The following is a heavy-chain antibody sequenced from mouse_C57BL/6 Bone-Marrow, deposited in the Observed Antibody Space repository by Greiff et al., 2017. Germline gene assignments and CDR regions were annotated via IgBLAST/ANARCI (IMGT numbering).Heavy chain of an antibody. J-gene: IGHJ3*01. CDR3: TTAAYGYDGVAY. D-gene: IGHD2-2*01. CDR1: GFNIKDDY. CDR2: IDPENGDT. V-gene: IGHV14-4*01. Sequence: EVQLKESGAELVRPGASVKLSCTASGFNIKDDYMHWVKQRPEQGLEWIGWIDPENGDTEYASKFQGKATITADTSSNTAFLQLSSLTSEDTAVYYCTTAAYGYDGVAYWGQGTLVTVSA.